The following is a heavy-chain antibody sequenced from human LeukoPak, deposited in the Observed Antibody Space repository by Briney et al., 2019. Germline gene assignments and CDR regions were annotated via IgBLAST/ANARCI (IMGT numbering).Heavy chain of an antibody. J-gene: IGHJ2*01. D-gene: IGHD2-2*01. CDR3: ARRLAVVVPAATRYNWYFDL. CDR2: INPNSGGT. V-gene: IGHV1-2*02. Sequence: ASVKVSCKASGYTFAGYYMHWVRQAPGQGLEWMGWINPNSGGTNYAQKFQGRVTMTRDTSISTAYMELSRLRSDDTAVYYCARRLAVVVPAATRYNWYFDLWGRGTLVTVSS. CDR1: GYTFAGYY.